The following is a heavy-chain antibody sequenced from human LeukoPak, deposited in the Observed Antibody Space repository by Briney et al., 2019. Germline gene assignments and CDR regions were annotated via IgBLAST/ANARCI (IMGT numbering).Heavy chain of an antibody. CDR2: FDPEDGET. CDR1: GYTLTELS. Sequence: ASVKVSCKVSGYTLTELSMHWVRQAPGKGLEWMGGFDPEDGETICAQKLQGRVTMTTDTSTSTAYMELRSLRSDDTAVYYCARDRRYGGNTLDYWGQGTLVTVSS. CDR3: ARDRRYGGNTLDY. D-gene: IGHD4-23*01. V-gene: IGHV1-24*01. J-gene: IGHJ4*02.